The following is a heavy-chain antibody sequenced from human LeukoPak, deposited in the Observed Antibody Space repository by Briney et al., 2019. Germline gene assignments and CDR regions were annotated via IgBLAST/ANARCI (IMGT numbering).Heavy chain of an antibody. J-gene: IGHJ5*02. CDR2: ISPNSGGT. D-gene: IGHD2-2*01. Sequence: GASVNVSCKASGYTFTGYYMHWVRQAPGQGLEWIGWISPNSGGTKYAQNFQGSVTMTRDTSISTAYMELSRLRSDDTAVYYCARGDCSSISCPFDPWGQGTLVTVSS. V-gene: IGHV1-2*02. CDR1: GYTFTGYY. CDR3: ARGDCSSISCPFDP.